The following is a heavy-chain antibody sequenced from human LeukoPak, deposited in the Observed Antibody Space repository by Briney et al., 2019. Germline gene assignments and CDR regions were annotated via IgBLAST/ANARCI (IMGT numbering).Heavy chain of an antibody. V-gene: IGHV3-7*01. D-gene: IGHD3-10*01. CDR1: GFTFTTYW. CDR2: IKQDGGEK. J-gene: IGHJ4*02. Sequence: GGSLRLSCAASGFTFTTYWMSWVRQAPGKGLEWVANIKQDGGEKYYVDSVKGRFTISRDNAKNSLYLQMDSLRAEDTAIYYCAGLWFGDRPPFDYWGQGTLVTVSS. CDR3: AGLWFGDRPPFDY.